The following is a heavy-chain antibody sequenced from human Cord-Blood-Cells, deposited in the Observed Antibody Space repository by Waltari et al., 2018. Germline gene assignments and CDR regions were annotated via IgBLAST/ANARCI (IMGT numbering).Heavy chain of an antibody. CDR1: GFTFSSYE. J-gene: IGHJ4*02. CDR3: ARYAYDSSGYYYFDY. Sequence: EVQLVESGGGLVQPGGSLRLSCAASGFTFSSYEMNWVRQAPGKGLECVSYISSSGSTLYYADSVKGRFTISRDNAKNSLYLQMNSLRAEDTAVYYCARYAYDSSGYYYFDYWGQGTLVTVSS. CDR2: ISSSGSTL. D-gene: IGHD3-22*01. V-gene: IGHV3-48*03.